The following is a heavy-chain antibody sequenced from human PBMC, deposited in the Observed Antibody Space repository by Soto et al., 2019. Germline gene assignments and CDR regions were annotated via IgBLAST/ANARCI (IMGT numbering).Heavy chain of an antibody. D-gene: IGHD6-19*01. J-gene: IGHJ6*03. CDR2: ISGSGGST. Sequence: GGSLRLSCAASGFTFSSYAMSWVRQAPGKGLEWVSAISGSGGSTYYADSVKGRFTISRDNSKNTLYLQMNSLRAEDTAVYYCAKAPPVRGWHYYYYYYMDVWGKGTTVTVSS. CDR3: AKAPPVRGWHYYYYYYMDV. V-gene: IGHV3-23*01. CDR1: GFTFSSYA.